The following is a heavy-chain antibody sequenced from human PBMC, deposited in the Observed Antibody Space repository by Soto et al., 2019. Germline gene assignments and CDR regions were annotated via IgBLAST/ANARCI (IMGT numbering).Heavy chain of an antibody. CDR2: IYWDDDK. D-gene: IGHD5-12*01. J-gene: IGHJ3*02. CDR1: GFSLSTNGVG. CDR3: AHRHIVASGPDAFAI. V-gene: IGHV2-5*02. Sequence: QITLKESGPTLVKPTQTLTLTCTFSGFSLSTNGVGVAWIRQPPGKALECLALIYWDDDKRYSPSLKSRLTITQDTSKSQVVLKMTNMDPVDTAAYYCAHRHIVASGPDAFAIWCQGTMVTVSS.